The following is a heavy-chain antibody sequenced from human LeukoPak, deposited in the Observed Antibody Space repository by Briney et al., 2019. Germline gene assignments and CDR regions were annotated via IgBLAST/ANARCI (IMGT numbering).Heavy chain of an antibody. CDR2: MKQDGSEK. CDR1: GFTFSSYW. Sequence: GGSLRLSCAASGFTFSSYWMSWVRQAPGKGLEWVANMKQDGSEKYYANSVKGRFIISRDNAKNSLYLQMNSLRAEDTAVYYCARDKGSDEGSKFDFWGQGTLVTVSS. CDR3: ARDKGSDEGSKFDF. V-gene: IGHV3-7*03. J-gene: IGHJ4*02.